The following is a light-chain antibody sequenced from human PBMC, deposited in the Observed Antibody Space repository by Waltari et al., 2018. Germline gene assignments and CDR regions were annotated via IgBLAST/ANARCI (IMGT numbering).Light chain of an antibody. CDR3: NSYTSSSPWV. CDR2: DVS. V-gene: IGLV2-14*04. Sequence: YQQPPGKAPKLIIYDVSKRPSGVSNRFSGSKSGNTASLTISWPQAEGEADYYCNSYTSSSPWVFGGGTKLTVL. J-gene: IGLJ3*02.